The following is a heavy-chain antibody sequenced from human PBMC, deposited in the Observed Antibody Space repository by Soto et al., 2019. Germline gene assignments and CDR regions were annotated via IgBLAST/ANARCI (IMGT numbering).Heavy chain of an antibody. CDR3: ASATTATFDY. CDR1: GGSFSGYY. J-gene: IGHJ4*02. CDR2: INHSGST. Sequence: SETLSLTCAVYGGSFSGYYWSWIRQPPGKGLEWIGEINHSGSTNYNPSLKSRVTISVDTSKNQFSLKLSSVTAADTAVYYCASATTATFDYWGQGTLVTVSS. V-gene: IGHV4-34*01.